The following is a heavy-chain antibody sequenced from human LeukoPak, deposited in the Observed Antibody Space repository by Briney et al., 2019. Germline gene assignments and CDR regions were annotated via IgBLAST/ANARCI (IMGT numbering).Heavy chain of an antibody. Sequence: ASVKVSCKASGYTFTGYYMHWVRQAPGQGLEWMGWINPNSGGTNYAQKVQGRVTMTRDTSISTAYMELSRLRSDDTAVYYCARRYNTVPYYYYYMDVWGKGTTVTVSS. J-gene: IGHJ6*03. V-gene: IGHV1-2*02. D-gene: IGHD3-3*01. CDR3: ARRYNTVPYYYYYMDV. CDR1: GYTFTGYY. CDR2: INPNSGGT.